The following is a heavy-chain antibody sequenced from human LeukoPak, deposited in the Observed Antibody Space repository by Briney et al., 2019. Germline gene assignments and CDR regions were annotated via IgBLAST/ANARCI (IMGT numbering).Heavy chain of an antibody. D-gene: IGHD3-10*01. Sequence: PSETLSLTCTVSGYSISSGYYWGWIRQPPGKGLEWIGSIFRSGTTYYNPSLRSRVTISVDTSKNQFSLKLSSVTAADTAVYYCARDMSYYYGSGKIDPWGQGTLVTVSS. CDR1: GYSISSGYY. V-gene: IGHV4-38-2*02. CDR2: IFRSGTT. J-gene: IGHJ5*02. CDR3: ARDMSYYYGSGKIDP.